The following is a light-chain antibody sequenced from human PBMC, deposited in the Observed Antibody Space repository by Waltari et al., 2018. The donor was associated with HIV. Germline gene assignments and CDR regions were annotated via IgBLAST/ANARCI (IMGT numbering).Light chain of an antibody. CDR1: QSVSSNY. CDR3: QQYGRSDPLT. V-gene: IGKV3-20*01. Sequence: EIVLTQSPGTLSLSPGERATLSCRASQSVSSNYLAWYQQKPGQPPRLLIYGASNRATGIPDRVSGSGSGTDFTLTISRLEPEDFAVYYCQQYGRSDPLTFGGGTK. J-gene: IGKJ4*01. CDR2: GAS.